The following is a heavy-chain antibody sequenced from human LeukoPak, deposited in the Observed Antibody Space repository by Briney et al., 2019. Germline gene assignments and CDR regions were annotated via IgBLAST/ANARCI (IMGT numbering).Heavy chain of an antibody. J-gene: IGHJ4*02. Sequence: APVKVSCKASGDTFTSYGISWVRQAPGQGLEWMGWISGYNGNTKYAQRLQDRVTMTTDTSTSTAYMELRGLRSDDTAVYYCARDYCSGGTCYSFSFHYFDSWGQGTLVTVSS. CDR1: GDTFTSYG. V-gene: IGHV1-18*04. D-gene: IGHD2-15*01. CDR3: ARDYCSGGTCYSFSFHYFDS. CDR2: ISGYNGNT.